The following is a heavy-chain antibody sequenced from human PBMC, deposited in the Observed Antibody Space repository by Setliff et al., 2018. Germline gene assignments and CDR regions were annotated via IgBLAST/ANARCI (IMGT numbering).Heavy chain of an antibody. CDR1: GFNFSNYE. CDR2: ISGSAGSI. Sequence: GGSLRLSCSGSGFNFSNYEINWVRQAPGKGLEWVSTISGSAGSIHLADSVKGRFTISRDNSKNTLFLQMSSLRAADTAVYYCVKGTNVVMVYTGFDHWGQGTLVTVSS. CDR3: VKGTNVVMVYTGFDH. V-gene: IGHV3-23*01. J-gene: IGHJ4*01. D-gene: IGHD2-8*01.